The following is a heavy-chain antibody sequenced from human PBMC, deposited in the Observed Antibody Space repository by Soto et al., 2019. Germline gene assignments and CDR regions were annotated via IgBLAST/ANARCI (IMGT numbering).Heavy chain of an antibody. J-gene: IGHJ4*02. V-gene: IGHV3-48*04. CDR1: GFTFSSYS. CDR2: ISSSSSTI. CDR3: ASLGSITICYARRFDY. D-gene: IGHD2-2*01. Sequence: GGSLRLSCAASGFTFSSYSMNWVRQAPGKGLEWVSYISSSSSTIYYADSVKGRFTISRDNAKNSLYLHMNSLRAEDTVVYYFASLGSITICYARRFDYWGQGTLVTVSS.